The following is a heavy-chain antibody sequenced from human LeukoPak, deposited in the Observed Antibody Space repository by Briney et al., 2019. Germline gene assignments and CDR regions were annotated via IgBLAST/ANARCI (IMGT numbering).Heavy chain of an antibody. J-gene: IGHJ4*02. Sequence: PSETLSLTCTVSGGSISSYYWSWIRQPPGKGLEWIGYIYYSGSTNYNPSLKSRVTISVDTSKNQFSLKLSSVTAADTAVYYCARLSIAVATFDYWGQGTLVTVSS. D-gene: IGHD6-19*01. CDR3: ARLSIAVATFDY. V-gene: IGHV4-59*12. CDR2: IYYSGST. CDR1: GGSISSYY.